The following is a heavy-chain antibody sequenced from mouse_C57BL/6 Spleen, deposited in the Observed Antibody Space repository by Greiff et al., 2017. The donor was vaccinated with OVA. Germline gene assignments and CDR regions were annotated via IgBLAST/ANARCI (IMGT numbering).Heavy chain of an antibody. CDR3: ARRGGLLLRDYAMDY. V-gene: IGHV2-2*01. J-gene: IGHJ4*01. CDR1: GFSLTSYG. Sequence: QVQLKESGPGPVQPSQSLSITCTVSGFSLTSYGVHWVRQSPGKGLEWLGVIWSGGSTDYNAAFISRLSISKDNSKSQVFFKMNSLQADDTAIYYCARRGGLLLRDYAMDYWGQGTSVTVSS. D-gene: IGHD1-1*01. CDR2: IWSGGST.